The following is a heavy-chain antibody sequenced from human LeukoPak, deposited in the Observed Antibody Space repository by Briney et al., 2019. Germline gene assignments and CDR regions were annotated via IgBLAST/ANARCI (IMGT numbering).Heavy chain of an antibody. CDR3: ARGNYDSSGYYYSAFDY. J-gene: IGHJ4*02. CDR1: RFTFSSYA. D-gene: IGHD3-22*01. Sequence: GGSLRLSCAASRFTFSSYAMHWVRQAPGKGLEWAAVISYDGSNKYYADSVKGRFTTSRDNSKNTLYLQMNSLRAEDTAVYYCARGNYDSSGYYYSAFDYWGQGTLVTVSS. V-gene: IGHV3-30-3*01. CDR2: ISYDGSNK.